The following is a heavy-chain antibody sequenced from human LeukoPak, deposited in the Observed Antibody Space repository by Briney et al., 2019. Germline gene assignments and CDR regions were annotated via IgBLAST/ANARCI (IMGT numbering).Heavy chain of an antibody. CDR1: GITFSDTW. J-gene: IGHJ4*02. Sequence: PGGSLRLSCAASGITFSDTWMSWVRQAPGKGLEWVARIKSIVNGGTTDYAAPVKGRFTISRDDSKNTLYLQMNSLKTEDTAVYYCTTDSQLLPENLNYFGYWGQGTLVTVSS. V-gene: IGHV3-15*01. CDR3: TTDSQLLPENLNYFGY. CDR2: IKSIVNGGTT. D-gene: IGHD2-2*01.